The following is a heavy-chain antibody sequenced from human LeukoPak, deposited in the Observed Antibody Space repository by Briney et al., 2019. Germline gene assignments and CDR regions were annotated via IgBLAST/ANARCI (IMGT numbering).Heavy chain of an antibody. Sequence: ASVKVSCKASGGTFTSNAVSWVRQAPGQGLEWMGRIIPILRTAEYAQKFQGRLTITADRSTSTAYMELSSLRSDDTAVYYCAKGKGFVGHFDFWGQGTLVTVSS. CDR2: IIPILRTA. V-gene: IGHV1-69*04. D-gene: IGHD3-3*01. CDR1: GGTFTSNA. J-gene: IGHJ4*02. CDR3: AKGKGFVGHFDF.